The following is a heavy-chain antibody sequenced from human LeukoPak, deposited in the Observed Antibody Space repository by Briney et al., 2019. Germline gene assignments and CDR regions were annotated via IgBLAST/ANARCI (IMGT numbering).Heavy chain of an antibody. CDR3: SNLSTGDSDY. CDR1: GFSFGDYA. Sequence: GGSLRLSCTTSGFSFGDYAMSWLRQAPGKGLEWVGFIRSKAYGATTEYAASVKGRFTISRDDSKDIAYLQMSSLKTEDSAVYYCSNLSTGDSDYWGHGTLVTVSS. J-gene: IGHJ4*01. V-gene: IGHV3-49*03. CDR2: IRSKAYGATT. D-gene: IGHD7-27*01.